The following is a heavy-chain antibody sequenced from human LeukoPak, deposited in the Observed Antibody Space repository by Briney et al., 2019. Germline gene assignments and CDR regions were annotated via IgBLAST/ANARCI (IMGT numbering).Heavy chain of an antibody. J-gene: IGHJ3*02. CDR1: GGSFSSHY. V-gene: IGHV4-59*11. CDR3: ARDPTTVTKGLDI. CDR2: ISYIGST. Sequence: SETLSFTCTVSGGSFSSHYWSWIRQPPGKGLEWIGYISYIGSTNYNPSLKSRVTISVDTSKKQFSLKLSSVTAADTAVYYCARDPTTVTKGLDIWGQGTMVTVSS. D-gene: IGHD4-17*01.